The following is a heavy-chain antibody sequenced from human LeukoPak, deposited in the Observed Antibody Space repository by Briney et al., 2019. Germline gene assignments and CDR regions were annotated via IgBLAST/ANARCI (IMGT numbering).Heavy chain of an antibody. J-gene: IGHJ6*03. CDR2: IYYSGST. D-gene: IGHD3-3*01. Sequence: KPSETLSLSCIVSGGAMSSNYWTWIRQPPGKGLEWIGYIYYSGSTNYNPSLKSRVTISVDTSKNQFSLKLSSVTAADTAVYYCARGEWSYYYYYMDVWGKGTTVTVSS. CDR3: ARGEWSYYYYYMDV. V-gene: IGHV4-59*01. CDR1: GGAMSSNY.